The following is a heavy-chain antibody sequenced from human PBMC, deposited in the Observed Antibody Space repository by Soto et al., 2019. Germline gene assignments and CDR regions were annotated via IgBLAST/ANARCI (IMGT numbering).Heavy chain of an antibody. J-gene: IGHJ2*01. CDR2: IWYGGSNK. V-gene: IGHV3-33*01. Sequence: QVQLVESGGGVVQPGRSLRLSCAASGFTFSSYGMHWVRQAPGKGLEWVAVIWYGGSNKYYADSVKGRFTISRDNSKNTLYLQMNSLRAEDTAVYYCARDVMVTAMVMWYFDLWGRGTLVTVSS. CDR3: ARDVMVTAMVMWYFDL. CDR1: GFTFSSYG. D-gene: IGHD2-21*02.